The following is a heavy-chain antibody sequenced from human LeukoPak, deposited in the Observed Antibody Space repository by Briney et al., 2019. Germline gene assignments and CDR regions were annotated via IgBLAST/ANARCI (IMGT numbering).Heavy chain of an antibody. J-gene: IGHJ3*02. CDR3: ARVGYNAFDI. Sequence: SETLSLTCAVYGGSFSGYYWSWIRQPPGKGLEWIGEINHSGSTNHNPSLKSRVTISVDTSKNQFSLKLSSVTAADTAVYYCARVGYNAFDIWGQGTMVTVSS. CDR2: INHSGST. D-gene: IGHD5-24*01. CDR1: GGSFSGYY. V-gene: IGHV4-34*01.